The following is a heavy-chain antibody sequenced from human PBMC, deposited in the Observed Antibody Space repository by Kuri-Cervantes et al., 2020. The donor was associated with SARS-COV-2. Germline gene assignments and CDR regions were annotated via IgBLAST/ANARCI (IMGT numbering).Heavy chain of an antibody. D-gene: IGHD2-2*01. J-gene: IGHJ6*02. CDR1: GGSFSGYY. V-gene: IGHV4-34*01. CDR3: ARGRRNYCSSTSCYPPYYGMDV. CDR2: INHSGST. Sequence: LETLSLTCAVYGGSFSGYYWSWIRQPPGKGLEWIGEINHSGSTNYNPSLKSRVTISVDTSKNQFSLKLSSVTAADTAVYYCARGRRNYCSSTSCYPPYYGMDVWGQGTTVTVSS.